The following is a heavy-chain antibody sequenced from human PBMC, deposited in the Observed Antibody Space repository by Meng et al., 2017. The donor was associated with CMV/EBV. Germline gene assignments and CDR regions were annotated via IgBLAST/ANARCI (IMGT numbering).Heavy chain of an antibody. Sequence: FAVSSYAMSWVRQAPGKGLEWVSAISGSGGSTYYADSVKGRFTISRDNSKNTLYLQMNSLRAEDTAVYYCAKMTYYYDSSGYNYHYSYWGQGTLVTVSS. J-gene: IGHJ4*02. V-gene: IGHV3-23*01. D-gene: IGHD3-22*01. CDR2: ISGSGGST. CDR1: FAVSSYA. CDR3: AKMTYYYDSSGYNYHYSY.